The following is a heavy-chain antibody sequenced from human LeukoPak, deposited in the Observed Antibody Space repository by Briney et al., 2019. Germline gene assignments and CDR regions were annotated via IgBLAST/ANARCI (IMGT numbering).Heavy chain of an antibody. CDR2: IYSGGST. CDR1: GFTVSSNY. Sequence: GGSLRLSCAASGFTVSSNYMSWVRQGPGKGLEWVSVIYSGGSTYYADSVKGRFTISRDNSKNTLYLQMNNLRAEDTAVYYCARGHSSSWYSGLGVWGQGTLVTVSS. J-gene: IGHJ4*02. V-gene: IGHV3-53*01. D-gene: IGHD6-13*01. CDR3: ARGHSSSWYSGLGV.